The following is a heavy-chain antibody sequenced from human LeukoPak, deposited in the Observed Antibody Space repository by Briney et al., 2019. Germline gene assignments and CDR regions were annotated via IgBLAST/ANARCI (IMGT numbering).Heavy chain of an antibody. D-gene: IGHD6-13*01. V-gene: IGHV1-18*01. CDR3: ARDQRSWLHDAFDI. Sequence: EASVKVSCKASGYTFITYGISWVRQAPGQGLEWMGWISAYNGNTNYAQKLQGRVTMTTDTSTSTVYMELRSLRSDDTAVYYCARDQRSWLHDAFDIWGQGTMVTVSS. CDR2: ISAYNGNT. J-gene: IGHJ3*02. CDR1: GYTFITYG.